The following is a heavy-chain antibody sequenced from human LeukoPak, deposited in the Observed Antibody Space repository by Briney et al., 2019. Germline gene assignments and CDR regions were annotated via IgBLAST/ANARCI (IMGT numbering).Heavy chain of an antibody. CDR2: ISGSGGST. V-gene: IGHV3-23*01. CDR3: AKTWSSGYNSYDY. D-gene: IGHD3-22*01. J-gene: IGHJ4*02. CDR1: GFTFSSYA. Sequence: GGSLRLSCAASGFTFSSYAMSWVRQAPGEGLEWVSAISGSGGSTYYADSVKGRFTISRDNSKNTLYLQMNSLRAEDTAVYYCAKTWSSGYNSYDYWGQGTLVTVSS.